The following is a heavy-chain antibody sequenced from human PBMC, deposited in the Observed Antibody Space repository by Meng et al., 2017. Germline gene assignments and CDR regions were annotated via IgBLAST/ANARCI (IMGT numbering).Heavy chain of an antibody. Sequence: SETLSLTCTVSGVSISSYYWSWIRQPPGKGLEWIGYIYYSGSTNYNPSLKSRVTISVDTSKNQVSLKLSSVTAADTAVYYCARTEGPYSSSWYSYYYYGMDVWGQGTTVTVSS. V-gene: IGHV4-59*01. CDR3: ARTEGPYSSSWYSYYYYGMDV. D-gene: IGHD6-13*01. J-gene: IGHJ6*02. CDR2: IYYSGST. CDR1: GVSISSYY.